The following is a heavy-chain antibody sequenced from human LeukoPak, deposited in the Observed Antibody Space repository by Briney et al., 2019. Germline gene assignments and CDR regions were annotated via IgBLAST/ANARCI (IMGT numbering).Heavy chain of an antibody. V-gene: IGHV1-2*02. CDR1: GYTFTGYY. CDR3: ARGGIVPGATADAFEI. D-gene: IGHD2-2*01. Sequence: ASVKVSCKASGYTFTGYYVDWVRQAPGQGLEWMGWINPNSGGTSYAKKFQGRVTMTRDTSISIVYMELSRLKFDDTAMYYCARGGIVPGATADAFEIWGQGTTVTVSS. CDR2: INPNSGGT. J-gene: IGHJ3*02.